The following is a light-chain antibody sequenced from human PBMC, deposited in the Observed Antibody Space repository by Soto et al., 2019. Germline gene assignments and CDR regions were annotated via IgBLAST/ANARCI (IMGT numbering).Light chain of an antibody. CDR3: QQYNNWPSFT. V-gene: IGKV3-15*01. CDR1: QSVRSN. Sequence: IVMTQSPATLSVSPGERATLSCRASQSVRSNLAWYQQKPGQAPRLLIYGASTRATGIPVRFSGSGSGTDFTLTINSLQSEDLAVYYCQQYNNWPSFTFGPGTKVDIK. CDR2: GAS. J-gene: IGKJ3*01.